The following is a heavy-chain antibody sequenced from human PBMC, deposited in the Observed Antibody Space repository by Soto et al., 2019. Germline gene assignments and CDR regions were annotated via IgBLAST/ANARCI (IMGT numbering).Heavy chain of an antibody. CDR1: GGSFSGYY. J-gene: IGHJ4*02. D-gene: IGHD2-8*02. Sequence: PSETLSLTCAVYGGSFSGYYWTWIRQPPGTGLEWIGEINHSGSTNYNPSLKSRVTISVDTSKNQFSLKLTSVAAADTAVYYCARDKITGLFDYWGQGTLVT. CDR3: ARDKITGLFDY. V-gene: IGHV4-34*01. CDR2: INHSGST.